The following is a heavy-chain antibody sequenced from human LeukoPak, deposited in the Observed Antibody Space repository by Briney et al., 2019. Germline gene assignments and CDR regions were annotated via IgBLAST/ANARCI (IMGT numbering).Heavy chain of an antibody. CDR3: AKRGSFDYYIDS. D-gene: IGHD3-9*01. CDR1: GFTFSSYA. CDR2: ISYDGSNK. V-gene: IGHV3-30-3*02. J-gene: IGHJ4*02. Sequence: GGSLRLSCAASGFTFSSYAMHWVRQAPGKGLEWVAVISYDGSNKYYADSVKGRFTISRDNSKNTLYLQMDSLRVEDTAIYYCAKRGSFDYYIDSWGQGTLVTVSS.